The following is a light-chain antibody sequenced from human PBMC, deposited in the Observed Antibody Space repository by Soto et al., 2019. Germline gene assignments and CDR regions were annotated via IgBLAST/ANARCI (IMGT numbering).Light chain of an antibody. CDR2: EVN. J-gene: IGLJ2*01. CDR1: GSDIGTFDF. CDR3: NSYRSKNSVV. V-gene: IGLV2-14*01. Sequence: QSVLTQPASVSASPGQSITISCTGTGSDIGTFDFVSWYQHHPGKAPKVLIYEVNRRPSGVSPRFSGSKSGNMASLTISGVRAEDEATYYCNSYRSKNSVVFGEGTKVTVL.